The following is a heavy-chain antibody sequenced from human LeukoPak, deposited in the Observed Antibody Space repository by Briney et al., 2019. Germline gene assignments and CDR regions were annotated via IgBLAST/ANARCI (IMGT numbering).Heavy chain of an antibody. J-gene: IGHJ4*02. CDR3: ARGSEWEPLYYFDY. Sequence: GGSLRLSCAASGFTFSNYWMTWVRQAPGKGLEWVALISSSSGYLYYTDSVKGRFTISRDNAKNSLYLQMNSLRAEDTAVYYCARGSEWEPLYYFDYWGQGNLVTVSS. CDR1: GFTFSNYW. V-gene: IGHV3-21*01. D-gene: IGHD1-26*01. CDR2: ISSSSGYL.